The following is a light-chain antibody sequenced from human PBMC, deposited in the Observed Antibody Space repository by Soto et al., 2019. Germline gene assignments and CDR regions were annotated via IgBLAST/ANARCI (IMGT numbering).Light chain of an antibody. V-gene: IGKV3-20*01. J-gene: IGKJ5*01. CDR1: QSISSSF. CDR2: GAS. Sequence: DIVLTQSPVILSLSPLEIASLSCGASQSISSSFLAWYQQKPGQAPRLLIYGASRRATGIPDRFSGSGSETDFTLTINRLEPEDFALYYCQHYHSGHRIAFGQGTRLENK. CDR3: QHYHSGHRIA.